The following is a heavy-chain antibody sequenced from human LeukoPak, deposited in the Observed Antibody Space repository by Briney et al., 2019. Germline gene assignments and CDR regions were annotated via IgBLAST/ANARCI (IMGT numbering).Heavy chain of an antibody. Sequence: SETLSLTCAVYGGSFSGYYWSWIRQPPGKGLEWIGEINHSGSTNYNPSLKSRVTISVDTSKNQFSLKLSSVTAADTAVYYCAGRDGYEGIAVAEDYWGQGTLVTVSS. CDR2: INHSGST. CDR1: GGSFSGYY. V-gene: IGHV4-34*01. CDR3: AGRDGYEGIAVAEDY. J-gene: IGHJ4*02. D-gene: IGHD6-19*01.